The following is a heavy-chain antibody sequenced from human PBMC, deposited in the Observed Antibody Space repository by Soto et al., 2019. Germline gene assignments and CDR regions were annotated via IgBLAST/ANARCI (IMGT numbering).Heavy chain of an antibody. CDR1: GFTFSNYN. J-gene: IGHJ4*02. CDR2: IRDDASPV. Sequence: EVQLVESGGGLVQPGGSPRLSCAASGFTFSNYNMNWVRQAPGKGLEWIALIRDDASPVYYADSVKGRFTISRDNAKNSLYLQMNSLRVEDTAVYYCARDSPYNGYPDIDYWGQGTLVTVSS. CDR3: ARDSPYNGYPDIDY. D-gene: IGHD5-12*01. V-gene: IGHV3-48*01.